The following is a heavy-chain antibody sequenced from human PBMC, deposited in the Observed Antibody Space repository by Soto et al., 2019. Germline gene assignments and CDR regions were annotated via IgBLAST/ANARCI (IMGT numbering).Heavy chain of an antibody. J-gene: IGHJ4*02. V-gene: IGHV4-39*01. D-gene: IGHD3-22*01. CDR2: IHYSGST. CDR3: ASQHYYDSSGYYVVY. CDR1: GGSISGNIYY. Sequence: SETLSLTCTVSGGSISGNIYYWGWIRQPPGKGLEWIGNIHYSGSTYYDSSLQSRVTISIDTSKNQFSLKLSSVTATDTAVYYCASQHYYDSSGYYVVYWGQGTLVTVSS.